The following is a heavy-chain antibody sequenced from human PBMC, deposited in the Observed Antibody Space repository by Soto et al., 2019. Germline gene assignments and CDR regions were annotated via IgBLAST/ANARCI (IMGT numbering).Heavy chain of an antibody. D-gene: IGHD6-19*01. CDR3: ARSSGWYDVLGDAFDI. Sequence: ASVKVSCKASGGTFSSYAISWVRQAPGQGLEWMGGIIPIFGTANYAQKFQGRVTITADESTSTAYMELSSLRSEDTAVYYCARSSGWYDVLGDAFDIWGQGTMVTVSS. CDR1: GGTFSSYA. J-gene: IGHJ3*02. CDR2: IIPIFGTA. V-gene: IGHV1-69*13.